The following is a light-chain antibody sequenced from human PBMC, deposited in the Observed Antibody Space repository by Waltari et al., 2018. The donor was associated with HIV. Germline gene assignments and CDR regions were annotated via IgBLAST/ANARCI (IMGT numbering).Light chain of an antibody. CDR2: DSY. CDR1: SGSIASHS. J-gene: IGLJ2*01. CDR3: QSFDSTTQV. V-gene: IGLV6-57*03. Sequence: NFMLTQPPSVSGSPGTTVTISCTRRSGSIASHSVPWYQQRPGSAPSIVIYDSYQRSSGVPDRFSGSIDSSSNSASLSISALKTDDEAAYYCQSFDSTTQVFGGGTHLTVL.